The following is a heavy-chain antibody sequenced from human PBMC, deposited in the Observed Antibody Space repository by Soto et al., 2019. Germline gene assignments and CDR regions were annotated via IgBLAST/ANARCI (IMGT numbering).Heavy chain of an antibody. Sequence: PSETLSLTCTVSGGSISSGGYYWSWIRQPPGKGLEWIGYIYYSGSTNYNPSLKSRVTISVDTSKNQFSLKLSSVTAADTAVYYCARDQSSSWPYYYYYGMDVWGQGTTVTVSS. V-gene: IGHV4-61*08. CDR1: GGSISSGGYY. J-gene: IGHJ6*02. CDR2: IYYSGST. CDR3: ARDQSSSWPYYYYYGMDV. D-gene: IGHD6-13*01.